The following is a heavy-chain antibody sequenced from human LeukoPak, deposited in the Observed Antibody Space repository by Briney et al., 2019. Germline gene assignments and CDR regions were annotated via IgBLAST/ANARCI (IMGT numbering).Heavy chain of an antibody. Sequence: GGSLRLSCAASGFTFSSYVMSWVRQAPGKGLEWVSVISDSGDNTYYAHSVKGRFTISRDNSKNTLYLQLNSLRAEDTAVYYCARGVYGSGSGDAFDIWGQGTMVTVSS. CDR3: ARGVYGSGSGDAFDI. J-gene: IGHJ3*02. CDR1: GFTFSSYV. D-gene: IGHD3-10*01. V-gene: IGHV3-23*01. CDR2: ISDSGDNT.